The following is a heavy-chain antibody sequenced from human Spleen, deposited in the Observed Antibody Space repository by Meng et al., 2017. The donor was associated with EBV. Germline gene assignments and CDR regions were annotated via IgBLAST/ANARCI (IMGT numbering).Heavy chain of an antibody. CDR3: ARGEQTEVWFDP. CDR1: GYTFTGYY. Sequence: VQLVQAGAAVKKPGASVKVSCKASGYTFTGYYMHWVRQAPGQGLEWMGRINPNSGATNYAQNFQGRVTMTRDTSISAAYMELSRLRSDDTAVYYCARGEQTEVWFDPWGQGTLVTVSS. CDR2: INPNSGAT. D-gene: IGHD1/OR15-1a*01. J-gene: IGHJ5*02. V-gene: IGHV1-2*06.